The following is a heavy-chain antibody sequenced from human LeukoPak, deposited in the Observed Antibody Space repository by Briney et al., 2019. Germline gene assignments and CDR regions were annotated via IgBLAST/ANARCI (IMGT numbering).Heavy chain of an antibody. Sequence: QPGGSLRLSCAASGFTFSSYTMSWVHQAPGKGLEWVSAISGSGGSTYYADSVKGRFTISRDNSKNTLYLQMNSLRAEDTAVYYCATPHHALRYFLGSVSWDYWGQGTLVTVSS. D-gene: IGHD3-9*01. CDR1: GFTFSSYT. J-gene: IGHJ4*02. CDR2: ISGSGGST. CDR3: ATPHHALRYFLGSVSWDY. V-gene: IGHV3-23*01.